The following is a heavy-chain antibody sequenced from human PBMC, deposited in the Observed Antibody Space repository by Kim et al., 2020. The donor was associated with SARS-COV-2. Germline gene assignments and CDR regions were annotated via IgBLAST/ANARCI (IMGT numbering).Heavy chain of an antibody. Sequence: SETLSLTCAVYGGSFSGYYWSWIRQPPGKGLEWIGEINHSGSTNYNPSLKSRVTISVDTSKNQFSLKLSSVTAADTAVYYCARGRLGSGYSRFDYWGQGTLVTVSS. CDR3: ARGRLGSGYSRFDY. D-gene: IGHD3-22*01. J-gene: IGHJ4*02. CDR1: GGSFSGYY. CDR2: INHSGST. V-gene: IGHV4-34*01.